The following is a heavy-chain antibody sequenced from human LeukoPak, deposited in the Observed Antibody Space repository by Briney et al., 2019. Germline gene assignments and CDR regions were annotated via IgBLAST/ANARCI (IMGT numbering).Heavy chain of an antibody. CDR3: AKGDYYDSSGYLDY. J-gene: IGHJ4*02. V-gene: IGHV3-30*18. CDR2: ISYDGSNK. CDR1: GFTFSSYW. Sequence: PGGSLRLSCAASGFTFSSYWMHWVRQAPGKGLEWVAVISYDGSNKYYADSVKGRFTISRDNSKNTLYQQMNSLRAEDTAVYYCAKGDYYDSSGYLDYWGQGTLVTVSS. D-gene: IGHD3-22*01.